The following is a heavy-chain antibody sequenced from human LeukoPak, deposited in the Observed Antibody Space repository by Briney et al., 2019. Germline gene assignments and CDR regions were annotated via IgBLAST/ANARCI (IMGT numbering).Heavy chain of an antibody. J-gene: IGHJ4*02. V-gene: IGHV3-30-3*01. Sequence: GGSLRLSCAASGFPFADYAMHWVRQTPGKGLEWVALISYDGNNKFYADSVKGRFTISRDDSKNTLYLQMNSLRAEDTAVYYCATTGPHSGWYLFDYWGQGTLVTVSS. D-gene: IGHD6-19*01. CDR1: GFPFADYA. CDR3: ATTGPHSGWYLFDY. CDR2: ISYDGNNK.